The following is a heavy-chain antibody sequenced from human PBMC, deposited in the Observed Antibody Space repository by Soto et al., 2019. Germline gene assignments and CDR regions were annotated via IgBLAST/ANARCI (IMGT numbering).Heavy chain of an antibody. CDR2: VYWDDDK. D-gene: IGHD2-21*02. CDR1: GFSLSTSRVA. V-gene: IGHV2-5*02. Sequence: SGPTLVNPTQTLTLTCTFSGFSLSTSRVAVGWIRQPPGKALEWLALVYWDDDKRYSPSLTSRLTITKDTSKNQVVLTMTNMDPVDTATYYSEHTTVETPFDFWGQGTLVTVSS. CDR3: EHTTVETPFDF. J-gene: IGHJ4*02.